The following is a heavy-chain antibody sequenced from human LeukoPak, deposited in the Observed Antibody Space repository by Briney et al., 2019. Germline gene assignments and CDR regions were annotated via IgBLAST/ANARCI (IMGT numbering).Heavy chain of an antibody. CDR3: ARGAASSKYYYYYYYMDV. Sequence: GASVKVSCKASGYTFTSYDINWVRQATGQGLECMGWMNPNSGNTGYAQKFQGRVTITRNTSISTAYMELSSLRSEDTAVYYCARGAASSKYYYYYYYMDVWGKGTTVTVSS. V-gene: IGHV1-8*03. J-gene: IGHJ6*03. CDR1: GYTFTSYD. D-gene: IGHD6-13*01. CDR2: MNPNSGNT.